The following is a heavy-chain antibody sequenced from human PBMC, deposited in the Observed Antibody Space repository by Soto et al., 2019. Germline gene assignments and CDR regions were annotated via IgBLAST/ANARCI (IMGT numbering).Heavy chain of an antibody. D-gene: IGHD2-8*01. CDR1: GFTFSAYA. Sequence: GGSLRLSCAASGFTFSAYAMSWVRQAPGKGLQWVSGVGGSDTDKHYADSVRGRFTVSRDNSKNTLYLQMNSPRADDTAVYYCAKDATAVNGVWDPFDMWGQGTEVNVSS. CDR3: AKDATAVNGVWDPFDM. V-gene: IGHV3-23*01. J-gene: IGHJ3*02. CDR2: VGGSDTDK.